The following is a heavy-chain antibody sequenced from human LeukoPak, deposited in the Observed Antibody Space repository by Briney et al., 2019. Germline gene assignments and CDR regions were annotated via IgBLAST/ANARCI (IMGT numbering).Heavy chain of an antibody. CDR2: IYSGGST. Sequence: PGGSLRLSCAASGFTVSSNYMSWVRQAPGKGLEWVSVIYSGGSTYYAESVKGRFTISRDNSKNTLYLQMNSLRAEDTAVYYCARDRLYYYDSSGYPLDSYYYYGMDVWGQGTTVTVSS. V-gene: IGHV3-66*02. J-gene: IGHJ6*02. CDR3: ARDRLYYYDSSGYPLDSYYYYGMDV. CDR1: GFTVSSNY. D-gene: IGHD3-22*01.